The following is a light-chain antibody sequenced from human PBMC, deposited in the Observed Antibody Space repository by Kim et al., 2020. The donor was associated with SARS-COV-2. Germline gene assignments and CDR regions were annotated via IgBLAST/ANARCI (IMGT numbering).Light chain of an antibody. CDR1: QSLAHRDGNTS. J-gene: IGKJ1*01. Sequence: QPASISCRATQSLAHRDGNTSLSWFHQRPGQSPRRLIYKVSERESGVPDRFSGSGSGTDFTLKITRVEAEDVGVYYCLQGTYWPTFGQGTKVDIK. V-gene: IGKV2-30*02. CDR3: LQGTYWPT. CDR2: KVS.